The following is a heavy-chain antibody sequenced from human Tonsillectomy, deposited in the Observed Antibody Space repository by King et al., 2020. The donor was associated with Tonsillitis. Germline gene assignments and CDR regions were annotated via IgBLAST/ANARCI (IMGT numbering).Heavy chain of an antibody. Sequence: VQLVESGGGLVKPGGSLRLSCAASGFTFSSYSMNWVRQAPEKGLECVSSISSSSSYIYYADSVKGRFTISRDNANNSLYLQMNSLRAADTAVYYCARDQQLIRWGQGTLVTVSS. CDR2: ISSSSSYI. V-gene: IGHV3-21*01. J-gene: IGHJ4*02. CDR1: GFTFSSYS. CDR3: ARDQQLIR. D-gene: IGHD6-13*01.